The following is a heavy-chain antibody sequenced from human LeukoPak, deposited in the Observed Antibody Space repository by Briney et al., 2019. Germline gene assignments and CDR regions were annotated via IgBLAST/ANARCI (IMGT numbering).Heavy chain of an antibody. CDR1: GYPFTDYY. CDR2: INPNRGGT. D-gene: IGHD5-18*01. Sequence: ASVKVSFKASGYPFTDYYMHWVRRAPGQGLEWMGWINPNRGGTDYAQKFQGRVTMTRDTSISTAYMELSRLRYDDTAVYYCASGYRFRNWGQGTLVTVSS. CDR3: ASGYRFRN. V-gene: IGHV1-2*02. J-gene: IGHJ4*02.